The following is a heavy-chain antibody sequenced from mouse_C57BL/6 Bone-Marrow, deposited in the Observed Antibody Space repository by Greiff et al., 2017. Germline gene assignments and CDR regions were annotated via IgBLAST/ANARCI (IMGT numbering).Heavy chain of an antibody. D-gene: IGHD2-4*01. Sequence: VQLKQSGAELVRPGASVKLSCTASGFNIKDDYMHWVKQRPEQGLEWIGWIDPETGDTEYASKFKGKATITADTSSNPADLQLSSLTSEDTAVYYCTTDYDWFAYWGQGTLVTVSA. CDR3: TTDYDWFAY. CDR1: GFNIKDDY. J-gene: IGHJ3*01. V-gene: IGHV14-4*01. CDR2: IDPETGDT.